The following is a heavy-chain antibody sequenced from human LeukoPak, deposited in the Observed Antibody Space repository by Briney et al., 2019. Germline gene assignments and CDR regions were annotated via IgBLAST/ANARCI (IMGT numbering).Heavy chain of an antibody. CDR2: IYYSGST. CDR3: ARERIAAAGTMGGPRINWLDP. J-gene: IGHJ5*02. V-gene: IGHV4-31*03. D-gene: IGHD6-13*01. Sequence: SQTLSLTCTVSGGSISSGGYYWSWIRQHPGKGLEWIGYIYYSGSTYYNPSLKSRVTISVDTSKNQFSLKLSSVTAADTAVYYCARERIAAAGTMGGPRINWLDPWGQGTLVSVSS. CDR1: GGSISSGGYY.